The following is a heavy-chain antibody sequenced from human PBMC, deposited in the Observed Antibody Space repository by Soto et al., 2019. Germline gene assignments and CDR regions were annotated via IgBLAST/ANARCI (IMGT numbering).Heavy chain of an antibody. J-gene: IGHJ4*02. V-gene: IGHV4-34*01. D-gene: IGHD6-13*01. CDR2: INHSGST. CDR1: GGSFSGYY. Sequence: SQTLSLTCAVSGGSFSGYYWSWIRPPPGKGLEWIGEINHSGSTNYNPSLKSRVTISVDTSKNQFSLKLSSVTAADTAVYYCARVSSSWYGAPLDYWGQGTLVTVSS. CDR3: ARVSSSWYGAPLDY.